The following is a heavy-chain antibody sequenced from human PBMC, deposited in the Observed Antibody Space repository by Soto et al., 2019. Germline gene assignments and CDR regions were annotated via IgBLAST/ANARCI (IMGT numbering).Heavy chain of an antibody. CDR2: IIPILGIA. J-gene: IGHJ5*02. V-gene: IGHV1-69*02. D-gene: IGHD2-15*01. Sequence: SVKVSCQASGGTFSSYTISWVRQAPGQGLEWMGRIIPILGIANYAQKFQGRVTITADKSTSTAYMELSSLRSEDTAVYYCARSHNVALHWFDPWGQGTLVTVSS. CDR1: GGTFSSYT. CDR3: ARSHNVALHWFDP.